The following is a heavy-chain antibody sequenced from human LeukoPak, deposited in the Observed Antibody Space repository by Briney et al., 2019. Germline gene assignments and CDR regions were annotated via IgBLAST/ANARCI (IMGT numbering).Heavy chain of an antibody. V-gene: IGHV4-4*07. Sequence: PSETLSLTCTVSGGSISSYYWSWIRQPAGKGLEWIGRIYTSGSTNYNPSLKSRVTMSVDTSKNQFSLKLSSVTAADTAVYYCARDMTVVTAISLGVGFDYWGQGTLVTVSS. D-gene: IGHD2-21*02. CDR3: ARDMTVVTAISLGVGFDY. CDR2: IYTSGST. CDR1: GGSISSYY. J-gene: IGHJ4*02.